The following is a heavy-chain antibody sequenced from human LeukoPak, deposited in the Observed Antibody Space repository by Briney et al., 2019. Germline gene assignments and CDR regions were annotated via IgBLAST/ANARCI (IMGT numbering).Heavy chain of an antibody. CDR2: ISSSSSYI. CDR3: ARDITVAGTVDY. D-gene: IGHD6-19*01. V-gene: IGHV3-21*01. J-gene: IGHJ4*02. CDR1: GFTFSTHW. Sequence: PGGSLRLSXAASGFTFSTHWMHWVRQAPGKGLEWVSSISSSSSYIYYTDSVKGRFTISRDNAKNSLYLQMNSLRAEDTAVYYCARDITVAGTVDYWGQGTLVTVSS.